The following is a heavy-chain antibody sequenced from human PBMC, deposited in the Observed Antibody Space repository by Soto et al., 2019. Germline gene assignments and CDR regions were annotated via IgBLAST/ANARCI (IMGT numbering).Heavy chain of an antibody. CDR2: IVVGSGNT. CDR3: ARDRLSGSYLDY. Sequence: SVKVSCKASGFTFTSSAVQWVRQARGQRLEWIGWIVVGSGNTSYAQKFQGRVTMTRDTSTSTVYMELSSLRSEDTAVYYCARDRLSGSYLDYWGQGTLVTVSS. D-gene: IGHD1-26*01. CDR1: GFTFTSSA. J-gene: IGHJ4*02. V-gene: IGHV1-58*01.